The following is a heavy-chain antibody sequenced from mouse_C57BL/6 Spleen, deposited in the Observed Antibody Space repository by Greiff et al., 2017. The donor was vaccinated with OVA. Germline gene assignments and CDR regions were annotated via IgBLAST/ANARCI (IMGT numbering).Heavy chain of an antibody. D-gene: IGHD1-1*01. Sequence: QVQLQQSGAELVRPGASVTLSCKASGYTFTDYEMHWVKQTPVHGLEWIGAIDPETGGTAYNQKFKGKAILTADKSSSTAYMELRSLTSEDSAVYYCTRSPTVVASFDYWGQGTTLTVSS. V-gene: IGHV1-15*01. CDR2: IDPETGGT. CDR1: GYTFTDYE. CDR3: TRSPTVVASFDY. J-gene: IGHJ2*01.